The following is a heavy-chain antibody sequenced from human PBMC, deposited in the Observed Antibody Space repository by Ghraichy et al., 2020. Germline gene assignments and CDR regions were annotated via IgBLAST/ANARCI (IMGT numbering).Heavy chain of an antibody. CDR3: ASSKYYYDSSGYPPVAFDY. CDR2: IYTSGST. CDR1: GGSISSYY. J-gene: IGHJ4*02. V-gene: IGHV4-4*07. Sequence: SETLSLTCTVSGGSISSYYWSWIRQPAGKGLEWIGRIYTSGSTNYNPSLKSRVTMSVDTSKNQFSLKLSSVTAADTAVYYCASSKYYYDSSGYPPVAFDYWGQGTLVTVSS. D-gene: IGHD3-22*01.